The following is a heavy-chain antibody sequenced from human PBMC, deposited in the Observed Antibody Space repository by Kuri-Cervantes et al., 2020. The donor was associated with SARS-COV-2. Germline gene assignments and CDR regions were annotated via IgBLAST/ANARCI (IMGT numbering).Heavy chain of an antibody. D-gene: IGHD1-26*01. Sequence: SVKVSCKASGGTFSSYAISWVRQAPGQGLEWMGGIIPIFGTANYAQKFQGRVTITTDESTSTAYMELSSLRSEDTAVYYCARGGVGATQDCSFDYWGQGTLVTVS. J-gene: IGHJ4*02. CDR3: ARGGVGATQDCSFDY. V-gene: IGHV1-69*05. CDR1: GGTFSSYA. CDR2: IIPIFGTA.